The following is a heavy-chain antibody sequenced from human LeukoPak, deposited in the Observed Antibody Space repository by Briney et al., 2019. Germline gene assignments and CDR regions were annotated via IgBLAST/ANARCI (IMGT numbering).Heavy chain of an antibody. CDR2: ITSGGDYI. CDR1: GFTFSEFA. Sequence: GGSLRLSCAASGFTFSEFAMTWVRQAPGKGLEWVSSITSGGDYIYYADSVKGRFTTSRDNAKNSLSLQLNSLRVEDTAVYYCARGHYDVLAASYKWTPDYWGQGTLVTVSS. J-gene: IGHJ4*02. CDR3: ARGHYDVLAASYKWTPDY. D-gene: IGHD3-9*01. V-gene: IGHV3-21*01.